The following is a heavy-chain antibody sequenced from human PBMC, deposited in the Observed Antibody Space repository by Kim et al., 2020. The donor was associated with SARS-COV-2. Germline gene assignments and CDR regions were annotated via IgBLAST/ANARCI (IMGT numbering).Heavy chain of an antibody. J-gene: IGHJ4*02. D-gene: IGHD3-3*01. CDR2: INHSGST. CDR1: GGSFSGYY. V-gene: IGHV4-34*01. CDR3: ARGLRFLEWSYPN. Sequence: SETLSLTCAVYGGSFSGYYWSWIRQPPGKGLEWIGEINHSGSTNYNPSLKSRVTISVDTSKNQFSLKLSSVTAADTAVYYCARGLRFLEWSYPNWGQGTLVTVSS.